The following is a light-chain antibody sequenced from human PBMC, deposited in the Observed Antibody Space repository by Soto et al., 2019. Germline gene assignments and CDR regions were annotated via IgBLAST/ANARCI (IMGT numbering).Light chain of an antibody. V-gene: IGKV1-16*02. CDR2: AAS. Sequence: DIQMTQSPSSLSASVGDRVTITCRASQDINNFLAWFQQKPGKAPKSLISAASSLQSGVPSKFSGSGSGTDFTLTISSLQPEDSATYYCQQYKNYPITFGHGTRLEIK. CDR1: QDINNF. J-gene: IGKJ5*01. CDR3: QQYKNYPIT.